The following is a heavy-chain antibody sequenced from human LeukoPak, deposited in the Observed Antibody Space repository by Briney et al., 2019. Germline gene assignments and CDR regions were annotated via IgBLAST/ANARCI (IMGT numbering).Heavy chain of an antibody. J-gene: IGHJ6*04. V-gene: IGHV1-18*04. D-gene: IGHD2-15*01. CDR2: INAYNGNT. Sequence: GASVKVSCKASGYTFTSYGISWVRQAPGQGLEWMGWINAYNGNTNYAQKLQGRVTMTTDTSTSTAYMELGSLRSDDTAVYYCARELPLYCSGGSCYVGSYGMDVWGKGTTVTVSS. CDR3: ARELPLYCSGGSCYVGSYGMDV. CDR1: GYTFTSYG.